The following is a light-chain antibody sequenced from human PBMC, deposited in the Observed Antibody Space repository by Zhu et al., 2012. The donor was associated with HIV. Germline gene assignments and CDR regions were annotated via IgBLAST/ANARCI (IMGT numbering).Light chain of an antibody. CDR2: DAS. V-gene: IGKV3-20*01. CDR1: QSVNNNY. CDR3: QQYGSSPRT. J-gene: IGKJ1*01. Sequence: EIVLRQSPGTLSLSPGERATLSCRASQSVNNNYLAWYQQKVGQAPRLLIFDASSRATGIPDRFSGSGSGTDFTLTISRLEPEDFAVYYCQQYGSSPRTFGQGTKVEIK.